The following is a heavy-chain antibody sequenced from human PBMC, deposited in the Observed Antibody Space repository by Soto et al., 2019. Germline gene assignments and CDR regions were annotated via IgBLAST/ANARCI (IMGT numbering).Heavy chain of an antibody. CDR3: ATEGVWFGGLNAFDI. CDR1: GYTLTELS. CDR2: FDPEDGET. Sequence: ASVKVSCKVSGYTLTELSMHWVRQAPGKGLEWMGGFDPEDGETIYAQKFQGRVTMTEDTSTDTADMELSSLRSEDTAVDYCATEGVWFGGLNAFDIWGQGTMVTVSS. D-gene: IGHD3-10*01. J-gene: IGHJ3*02. V-gene: IGHV1-24*01.